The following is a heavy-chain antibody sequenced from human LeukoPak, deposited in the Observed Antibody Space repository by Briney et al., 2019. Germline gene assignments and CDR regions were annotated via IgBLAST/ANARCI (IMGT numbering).Heavy chain of an antibody. Sequence: AGGSLRLSCAASGFIFSNYGMHWVRQAPGKGLEWVAVISYDGSNEYYADSVQGRFAISRDNSKNTLYLQMNSLIAEDTAVYYCARGIPSDYWGQGTLVTVSS. D-gene: IGHD3-10*01. CDR2: ISYDGSNE. CDR1: GFIFSNYG. CDR3: ARGIPSDY. J-gene: IGHJ4*02. V-gene: IGHV3-30*03.